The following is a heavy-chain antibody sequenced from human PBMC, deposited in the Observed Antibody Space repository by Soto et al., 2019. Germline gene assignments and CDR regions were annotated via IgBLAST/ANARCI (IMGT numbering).Heavy chain of an antibody. Sequence: EVQLVESGGGLVQPGRSLRLSCAASGFTFDDYAMHWLRQAPGKGLGWVSGISCNSGSIGYADSVKGRFTISRDNAKNYLYLQMNGLRDEGTALYYCAKALGGYGGEFDYWGQGTLVTVSS. V-gene: IGHV3-9*01. CDR2: ISCNSGSI. CDR1: GFTFDDYA. J-gene: IGHJ4*02. D-gene: IGHD5-12*01. CDR3: AKALGGYGGEFDY.